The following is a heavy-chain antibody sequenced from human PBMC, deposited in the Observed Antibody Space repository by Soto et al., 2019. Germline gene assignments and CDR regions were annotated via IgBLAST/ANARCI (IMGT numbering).Heavy chain of an antibody. Sequence: PGGSLRLSCAASGFTFSSYAMSWVRQAPGKGLEWVSAISGSGGSTYYADSVKGRFTISRDNSKNTLYLQMNSLRAEDTAVYYCAKKAAIEDTMIVVVITKRWDWRYGMDVWGQGTTVTVSS. CDR3: AKKAAIEDTMIVVVITKRWDWRYGMDV. J-gene: IGHJ6*02. CDR1: GFTFSSYA. CDR2: ISGSGGST. V-gene: IGHV3-23*01. D-gene: IGHD3-22*01.